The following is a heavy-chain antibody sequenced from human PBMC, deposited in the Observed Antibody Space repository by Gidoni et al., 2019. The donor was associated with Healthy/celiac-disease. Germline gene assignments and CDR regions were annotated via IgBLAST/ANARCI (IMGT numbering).Heavy chain of an antibody. Sequence: EVQLVESGGGLVQPGRSLRLSCAASGFTFDAYDMHWVRQAPGKGLEWVSGISWNSGSIGYADSVKGRFTISRDNAKNSLYLQMNSLRAEDTALYYCAKEEPYCSSTSCYNWFDPWGQGTLVTVSS. J-gene: IGHJ5*02. CDR3: AKEEPYCSSTSCYNWFDP. D-gene: IGHD2-2*01. CDR2: ISWNSGSI. V-gene: IGHV3-9*01. CDR1: GFTFDAYD.